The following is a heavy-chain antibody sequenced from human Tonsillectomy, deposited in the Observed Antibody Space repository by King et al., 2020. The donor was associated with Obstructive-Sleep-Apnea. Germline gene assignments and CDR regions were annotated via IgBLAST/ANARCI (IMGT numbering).Heavy chain of an antibody. CDR1: GFTFDDYA. CDR3: AKDKDSSGWYADY. V-gene: IGHV3-9*01. J-gene: IGHJ4*02. D-gene: IGHD6-19*01. Sequence: VQLVESGGGLVQPGRSLRLSCVASGFTFDDYAMHWVRQAPGKGLEWVSGISWNSGSIGYVDSVKGRFTISRDNDKKSLYLQMNSLRVEDTALYYGAKDKDSSGWYADYWGQGTLVTVSS. CDR2: ISWNSGSI.